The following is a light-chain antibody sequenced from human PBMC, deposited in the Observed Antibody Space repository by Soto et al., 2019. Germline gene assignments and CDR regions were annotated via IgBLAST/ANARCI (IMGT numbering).Light chain of an antibody. CDR2: LNGDGSH. J-gene: IGLJ2*01. Sequence: QLVLTQSPSASASLGASVKLTCTLTSGQRSYAIAWHQQQPEKGPRYLMKLNGDGSHSKGDGIPDRFSGSSSGTERYLTISSLQSEDEADYYCQTWGTGIVVFGGGTKVTVL. CDR3: QTWGTGIVV. V-gene: IGLV4-69*01. CDR1: SGQRSYA.